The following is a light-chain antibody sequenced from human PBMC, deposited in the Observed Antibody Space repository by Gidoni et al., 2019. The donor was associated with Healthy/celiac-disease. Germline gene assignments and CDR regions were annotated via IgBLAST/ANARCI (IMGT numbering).Light chain of an antibody. J-gene: IGKJ4*01. CDR2: AAS. CDR3: QKRYTTPIT. CDR1: QSISTY. V-gene: IGKV1-39*01. Sequence: DSQITQSPSSLSASVGDRVTVSCRASQSISTYLNWYQQQPGQAPKLPIYAASSLQSGVPSRFSGGGSGTDFTPTISSLQPEYFSTYYCQKRYTTPITFGGXTKVEI.